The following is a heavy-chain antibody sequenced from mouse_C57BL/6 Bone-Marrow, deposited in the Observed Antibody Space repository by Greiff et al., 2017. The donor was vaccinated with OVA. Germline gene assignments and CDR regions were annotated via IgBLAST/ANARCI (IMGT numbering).Heavy chain of an antibody. CDR2: IYPRSGNT. CDR1: GYTFTSYG. Sequence: QVTLKESGAELARPGASVKLSCKASGYTFTSYGISWVKQRTGQGLEWIGEIYPRSGNTYYNEKFKGKATLTADKSSSTAYMELRSLTSEDSAVYFCAREGVVPAYYAMDYWGQGTSVTVSS. CDR3: AREGVVPAYYAMDY. D-gene: IGHD1-1*02. V-gene: IGHV1-81*01. J-gene: IGHJ4*01.